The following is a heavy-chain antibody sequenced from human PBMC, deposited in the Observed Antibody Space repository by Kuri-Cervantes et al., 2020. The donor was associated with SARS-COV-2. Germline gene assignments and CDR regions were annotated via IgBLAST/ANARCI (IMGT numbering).Heavy chain of an antibody. D-gene: IGHD6-19*01. CDR1: GFTFSDYY. CDR2: ISSSGSTI. J-gene: IGHJ6*03. V-gene: IGHV3-11*04. Sequence: GESLKISCAASGFTFSDYYMSWIRQAPGKGLEWVSYISSSGSTIYYADSVKGRFTISRDNAKNSLYLQMNSLRAEDTAVYYCARGHLAGGYYYYYMDVWGKGTTVTVSS. CDR3: ARGHLAGGYYYYYMDV.